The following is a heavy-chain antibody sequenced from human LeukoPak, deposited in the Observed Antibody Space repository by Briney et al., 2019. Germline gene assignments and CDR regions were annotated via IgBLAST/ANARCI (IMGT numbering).Heavy chain of an antibody. V-gene: IGHV3-74*01. Sequence: GGSLRLSCAASGFILSNYWMHWVRQAQGEGLVWVSRMSTDGSTINYADYVKGRFTISRDNAKNTLYLQMNSLTTEDTAVYYCATAGKYRFDNWGQGILVTVSS. CDR2: MSTDGSTI. D-gene: IGHD6-19*01. J-gene: IGHJ5*02. CDR3: ATAGKYRFDN. CDR1: GFILSNYW.